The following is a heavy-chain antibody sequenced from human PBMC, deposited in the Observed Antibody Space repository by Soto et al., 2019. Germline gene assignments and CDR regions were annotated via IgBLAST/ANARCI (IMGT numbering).Heavy chain of an antibody. D-gene: IGHD4-4*01. CDR3: ARDNYVIPWWFDP. CDR1: GGTFSSYA. V-gene: IGHV1-69*05. CDR2: IIPIFGTA. J-gene: IGHJ5*02. Sequence: ASVKVSCKASGGTFSSYAISWVRQAPGQGLEWMGWIIPIFGTANYAQKFQGRVTITTDTSTSTAYMELRSLRSDDTAVYYCARDNYVIPWWFDPWGRGTLVTVSS.